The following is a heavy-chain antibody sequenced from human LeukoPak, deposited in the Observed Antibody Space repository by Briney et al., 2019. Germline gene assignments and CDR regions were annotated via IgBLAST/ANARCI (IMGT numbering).Heavy chain of an antibody. CDR3: ALPKMSGAFDP. J-gene: IGHJ5*02. V-gene: IGHV1-2*06. CDR2: INPNTGGT. D-gene: IGHD2-2*01. Sequence: GASVKVSCKASGYTFIGYYIHWIRQAPGQGLERMGRINPNTGGTNYAQNFQGRVTMTRDTSISTAYMDLSSLRSDDTAVYYCALPKMSGAFDPWGQGTLVIVSS. CDR1: GYTFIGYY.